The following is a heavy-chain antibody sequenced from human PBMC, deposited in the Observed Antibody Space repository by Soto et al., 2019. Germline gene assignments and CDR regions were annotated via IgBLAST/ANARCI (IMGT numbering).Heavy chain of an antibody. CDR2: IDYSGIT. D-gene: IGHD4-17*01. CDR3: ASQHGDPRSAAFDM. V-gene: IGHV4-39*01. J-gene: IGHJ3*02. CDR1: GGSLGSTYNY. Sequence: QLQLQESGPGLVKPSETLSLTCSVSGGSLGSTYNYWAWVRQPPGKGLEWIGSIDYSGITYYNRSLKSRVTISAYTPKNPCSLELSSVPAADTTIYYCASQHGDPRSAAFDMWGQGTMVTVSS.